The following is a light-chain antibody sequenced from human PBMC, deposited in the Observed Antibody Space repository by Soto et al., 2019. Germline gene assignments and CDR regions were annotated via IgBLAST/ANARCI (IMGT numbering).Light chain of an antibody. CDR2: AAS. J-gene: IGKJ1*01. V-gene: IGKV1-12*01. Sequence: DIQMTQSPSSVSASVGDRVTITCRASQDIDNWLAWYQPKPGQAPKLLIYAASTLQSGVPSRFSGSGSGTDLTFTISSLQPEDFATYYCQQGSSFPWTFGQGTKVEIK. CDR3: QQGSSFPWT. CDR1: QDIDNW.